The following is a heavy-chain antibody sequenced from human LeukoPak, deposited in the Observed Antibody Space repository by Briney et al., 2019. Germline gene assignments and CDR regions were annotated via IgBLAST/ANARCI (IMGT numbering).Heavy chain of an antibody. J-gene: IGHJ4*02. D-gene: IGHD3-22*01. CDR1: GGSISSSIYY. V-gene: IGHV4-39*01. CDR3: ARRGDSSSYYLYYY. CDR2: FYHSGIT. Sequence: SETLSLTCTVSGGSISSSIYYWGWIRQPPGKGLDWIGSFYHSGITYYNPSLKSRVTISVDTSKNQFSLNLSSVTAADTAVYYCARRGDSSSYYLYYYWGQGTLVTVSS.